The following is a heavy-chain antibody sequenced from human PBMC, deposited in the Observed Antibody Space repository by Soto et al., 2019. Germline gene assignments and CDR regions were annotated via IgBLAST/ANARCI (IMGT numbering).Heavy chain of an antibody. Sequence: GGSLRLSCAAPGFTFSIYALHWVRHAPGKGLEWVAVIWYDGSNKHYADPVKGRFTISRDNSKNTLSLQMNSLRAEDTAIYYCARDIDWYSNSSGFDNWGQGTLVTVSS. D-gene: IGHD1-26*01. V-gene: IGHV3-33*08. J-gene: IGHJ4*02. CDR2: IWYDGSNK. CDR1: GFTFSIYA. CDR3: ARDIDWYSNSSGFDN.